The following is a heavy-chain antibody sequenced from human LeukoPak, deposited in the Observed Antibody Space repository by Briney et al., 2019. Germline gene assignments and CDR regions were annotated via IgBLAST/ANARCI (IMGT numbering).Heavy chain of an antibody. J-gene: IGHJ4*02. V-gene: IGHV3-49*04. D-gene: IGHD1-26*01. CDR1: GFTFGDYA. CDR2: IRSKAYGGTT. Sequence: GGSLRLSCTASGFTFGDYAMSWVRQAPGKGLEWVGFIRSKAYGGTTEYAASVKGRFTISRDDSKSIAYLRMNSLKTEDTAVYYCTRGGELLRYFDYWGQGTLVTVSS. CDR3: TRGGELLRYFDY.